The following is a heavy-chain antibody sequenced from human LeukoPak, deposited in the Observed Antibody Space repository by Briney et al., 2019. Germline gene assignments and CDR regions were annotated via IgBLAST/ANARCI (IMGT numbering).Heavy chain of an antibody. CDR1: GYTFTSYD. V-gene: IGHV1-8*01. CDR3: ARGPPNWGYDY. Sequence: ASVKVSCKASGYTFTSYDFNWVRQATGQRPEWMGWMSPNSGDTGYAQKFQDRVTMTRNTSISTACMELSSLRSDDTAVYYCARGPPNWGYDYWGPGTLVTVSS. CDR2: MSPNSGDT. J-gene: IGHJ4*02. D-gene: IGHD7-27*01.